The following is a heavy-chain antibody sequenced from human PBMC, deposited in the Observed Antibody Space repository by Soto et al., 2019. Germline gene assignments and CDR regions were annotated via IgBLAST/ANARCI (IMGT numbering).Heavy chain of an antibody. CDR3: ARDRGNWNYGVYYYYGVDV. Sequence: ASVKVSCKASGYTFTSYYMHWVRQAPGQGLEWVGIINPSGGSTSYAQKFQGRVTMTRDTSTSTVYMELSSLRSEDTAVYYCARDRGNWNYGVYYYYGVDVWGQGTTVTVSS. J-gene: IGHJ6*02. CDR2: INPSGGST. CDR1: GYTFTSYY. V-gene: IGHV1-46*01. D-gene: IGHD1-7*01.